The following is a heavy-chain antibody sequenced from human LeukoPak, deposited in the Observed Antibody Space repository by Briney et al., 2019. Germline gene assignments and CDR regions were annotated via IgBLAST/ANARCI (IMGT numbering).Heavy chain of an antibody. D-gene: IGHD3-16*01. V-gene: IGHV4-4*02. CDR2: IYHSGGT. Sequence: PSGTLSLTCAVSGGSISSSTNWWSWVRQPPGKGLEWIGEIYHSGGTNYNPSLKSRITISVDKSQNQFSLKVNSLTAADTAVYYCARVRYRLAETYIDYWGQGTLVTVSS. CDR1: GGSISSSTNW. CDR3: ARVRYRLAETYIDY. J-gene: IGHJ4*02.